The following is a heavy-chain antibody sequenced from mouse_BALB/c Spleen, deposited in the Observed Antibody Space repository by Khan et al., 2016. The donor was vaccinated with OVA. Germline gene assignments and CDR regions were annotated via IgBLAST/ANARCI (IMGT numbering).Heavy chain of an antibody. CDR2: IWRGGST. V-gene: IGHV2-5*01. CDR3: AKNIVYAMDY. J-gene: IGHJ4*01. CDR1: GFSLTSYG. Sequence: QVQLQQSGPGLVQPSQSLSITCTVSGFSLTSYGVHWVRQSPGKGLEWLGVIWRGGSTDYNATFMSRLSITKDNYKSQVFFKMSSLQADDAAIYYCAKNIVYAMDYWGQGTSVTVSS.